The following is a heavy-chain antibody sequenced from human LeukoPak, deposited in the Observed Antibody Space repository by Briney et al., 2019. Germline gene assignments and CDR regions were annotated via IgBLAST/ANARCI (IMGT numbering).Heavy chain of an antibody. J-gene: IGHJ1*01. CDR1: GYTFTNYY. CDR2: INPSGGST. D-gene: IGHD3-22*01. Sequence: GASVKVSCKAYGYTFTNYYMDWVRQAPGQGLEWMGVINPSGGSTSYAQNLQGRVTMTRDTSTSTVYMELSSLRSEDTAVYYCAREPYDSSGYEYFQHWGQGTLLSLSS. CDR3: AREPYDSSGYEYFQH. V-gene: IGHV1-46*01.